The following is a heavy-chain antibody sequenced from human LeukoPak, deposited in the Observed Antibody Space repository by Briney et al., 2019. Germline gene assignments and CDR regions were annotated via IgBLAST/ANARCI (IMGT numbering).Heavy chain of an antibody. CDR1: GGTFSSYA. CDR2: IIPIFGTA. Sequence: SVKVSCKASGGTFSSYAISWVRQAPGQGLEWMGGIIPIFGTANYAQKFQGRVTITADESTSTAYMELSSLRSEDTAVYYCASSLSPTWSGYERYYYYYIDVWGKGTTVTVSS. J-gene: IGHJ6*03. V-gene: IGHV1-69*01. CDR3: ASSLSPTWSGYERYYYYYIDV. D-gene: IGHD3-3*01.